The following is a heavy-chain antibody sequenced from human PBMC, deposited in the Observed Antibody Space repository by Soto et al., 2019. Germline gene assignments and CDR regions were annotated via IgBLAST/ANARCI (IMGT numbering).Heavy chain of an antibody. CDR2: ISGNSDIT. Sequence: GGSLRLSCAASGFTFSSYAMSWVRQSPGKGLECVSIISGNSDITYYADSVKGRFAIFRDNSENTLFLHMNNLRAEDTAVYYCAKGNSGTYPFDYWSQGTPVTVSS. CDR3: AKGNSGTYPFDY. CDR1: GFTFSSYA. J-gene: IGHJ4*02. D-gene: IGHD5-12*01. V-gene: IGHV3-23*01.